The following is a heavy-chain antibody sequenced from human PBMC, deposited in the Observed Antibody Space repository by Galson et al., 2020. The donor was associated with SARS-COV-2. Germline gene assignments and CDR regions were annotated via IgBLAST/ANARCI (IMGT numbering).Heavy chain of an antibody. Sequence: GGSLRLSCAASGFILSSYTMHWVRLAPGKGLQWVAVISYDGFNKYFSDSVKGRFTISRDNSKNTLFLQMNSLRAEDTAVYYCAREGRGFSSSSYAGLDVWGQGTTVTVPS. V-gene: IGHV3-30*04. CDR3: AREGRGFSSSSYAGLDV. D-gene: IGHD6-6*01. CDR1: GFILSSYT. J-gene: IGHJ6*02. CDR2: ISYDGFNK.